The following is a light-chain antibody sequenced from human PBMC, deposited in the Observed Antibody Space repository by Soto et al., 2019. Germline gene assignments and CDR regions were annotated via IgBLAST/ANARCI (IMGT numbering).Light chain of an antibody. J-gene: IGKJ1*01. CDR2: KIS. CDR1: QILVHSYGNTY. Sequence: DIVMTQTPLSSPVTLGQPASISGRSSQILVHSYGNTYLRWLQQGPGQPPRLLIYKISNRFSGVTDGFSSSGAGSEFKLKISRVEAEDGGISCCMHSTQLGWTFGQGTKVEIK. V-gene: IGKV2-24*01. CDR3: MHSTQLGWT.